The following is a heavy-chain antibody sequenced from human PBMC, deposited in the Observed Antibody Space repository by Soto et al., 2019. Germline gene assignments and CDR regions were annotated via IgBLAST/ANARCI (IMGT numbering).Heavy chain of an antibody. D-gene: IGHD3-16*01. CDR1: GFTFGDYA. J-gene: IGHJ3*02. Sequence: GGSLRLSCTASGFTFGDYAMSWFRQAPGKGLEWVGFIRSKAYGGTTEYAASVKGRFTISRDDSKSIAYLQMNSLKTEDTAVYYCTRDMDGLSMITFGGQPHAFDIWGQGTMVTVSS. CDR3: TRDMDGLSMITFGGQPHAFDI. V-gene: IGHV3-49*03. CDR2: IRSKAYGGTT.